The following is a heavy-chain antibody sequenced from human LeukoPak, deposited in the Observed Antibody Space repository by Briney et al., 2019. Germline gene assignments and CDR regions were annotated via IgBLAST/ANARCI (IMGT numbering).Heavy chain of an antibody. CDR1: GGTFSSYA. D-gene: IGHD1-26*01. CDR2: IIPILGIA. J-gene: IGHJ6*02. Sequence: ASVKVSCKASGGTFSSYAISWVRQAPGQGLEWMGRIIPILGIANYAQKFQGRVTITADKSMSTAYMELSSLRSEDTAVYYCARDLSGAVNPRGAYYYYGMDVWGQGTTVTVSS. CDR3: ARDLSGAVNPRGAYYYYGMDV. V-gene: IGHV1-69*04.